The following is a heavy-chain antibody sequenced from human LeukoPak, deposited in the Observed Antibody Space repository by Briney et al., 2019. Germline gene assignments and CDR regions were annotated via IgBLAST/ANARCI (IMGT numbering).Heavy chain of an antibody. V-gene: IGHV4-34*01. Sequence: SETLSLTCAVYGGSFSGYYWSWIRQPPGKGLEWIGEINHSGSTNYNPSLKSRVTISVDTSKNQFSLKLSSVTAADTAVYYCAQRTYYYDSSGYYTDYWGQGTLVTVSS. CDR3: AQRTYYYDSSGYYTDY. CDR2: INHSGST. J-gene: IGHJ4*02. CDR1: GGSFSGYY. D-gene: IGHD3-22*01.